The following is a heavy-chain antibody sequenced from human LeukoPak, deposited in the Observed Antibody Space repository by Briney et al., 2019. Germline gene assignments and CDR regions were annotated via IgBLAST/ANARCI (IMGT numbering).Heavy chain of an antibody. D-gene: IGHD3-9*01. CDR1: GGSFSGYY. V-gene: IGHV4-34*01. Sequence: PSETLSLTCAVYGGSFSGYYWSWIRQPPGKGLEWIGEINHSGSTNYNPSLKSRVTISVDTSKNQFSLKLSSVTAADTAVYYCARGPGASLRYFDWLHLHYFDYWGQGTLVTVSS. CDR3: ARGPGASLRYFDWLHLHYFDY. J-gene: IGHJ4*02. CDR2: INHSGST.